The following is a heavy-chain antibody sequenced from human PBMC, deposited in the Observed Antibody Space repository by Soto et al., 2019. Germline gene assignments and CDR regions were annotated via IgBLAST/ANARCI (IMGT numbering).Heavy chain of an antibody. Sequence: SGPTLVNPTRPLTLTCIFSGFSLRTSGVGVGWIRQPPGKALEWLGFIYWNDDKRYSPSLKSRLTITKDTSKNQVVLTMTNMDPVDTATYYCAKSGSSGWYGWFDPWGQGTLVTVS. J-gene: IGHJ5*02. CDR3: AKSGSSGWYGWFDP. CDR2: IYWNDDK. V-gene: IGHV2-5*01. CDR1: GFSLRTSGVG. D-gene: IGHD6-19*01.